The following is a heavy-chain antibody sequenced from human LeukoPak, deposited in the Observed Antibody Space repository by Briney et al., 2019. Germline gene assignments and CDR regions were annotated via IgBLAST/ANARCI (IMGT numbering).Heavy chain of an antibody. CDR1: GGTFSSYA. CDR3: ARDSDIVVVPATLDV. V-gene: IGHV1-69*13. CDR2: IIPIFGTA. Sequence: ASVRVSCKASGGTFSSYAISWVRQAPGQGLEWMGGIIPIFGTANYAQKFQGGVTITADESTSTAYMELSSLRSEDTAVYYCARDSDIVVVPATLDVWGQGTTVTVSS. J-gene: IGHJ6*02. D-gene: IGHD2-2*01.